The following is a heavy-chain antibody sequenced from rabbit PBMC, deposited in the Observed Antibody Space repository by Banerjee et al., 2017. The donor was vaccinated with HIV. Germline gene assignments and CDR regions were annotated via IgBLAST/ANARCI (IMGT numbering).Heavy chain of an antibody. CDR2: SYAGSSDST. Sequence: QQQLVESGGGLVKPGASLTLTCTASGFSFSSYGVSWVRQAPGKGLEWIACSYAGSSDSTYYATWAKGRFTISKTSSTTVTLQMTSLTAADTATYFCARGVATMTMVIPFNLWGPGTLVTVS. CDR3: ARGVATMTMVIPFNL. D-gene: IGHD2-1*01. J-gene: IGHJ4*01. V-gene: IGHV1S45*01. CDR1: GFSFSSYG.